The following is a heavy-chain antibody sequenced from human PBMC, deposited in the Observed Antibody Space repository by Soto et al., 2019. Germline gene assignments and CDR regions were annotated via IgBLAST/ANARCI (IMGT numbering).Heavy chain of an antibody. J-gene: IGHJ6*02. D-gene: IGHD5-18*01. CDR3: ARDLDTAMVTMPDGMDV. CDR1: GFTFSDYY. V-gene: IGHV3-11*01. CDR2: ISSSGSTI. Sequence: GGSLRLSCAASGFTFSDYYMSWIRQDPGKGLEWVSYISSSGSTIYYADSVKGRFTISRDNAKNSLYLQMNSLRAEDTAVYYCARDLDTAMVTMPDGMDVWGQGTTVTVSS.